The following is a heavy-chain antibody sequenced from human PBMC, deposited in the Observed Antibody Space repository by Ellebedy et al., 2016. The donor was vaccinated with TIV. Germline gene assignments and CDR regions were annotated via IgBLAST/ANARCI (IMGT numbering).Heavy chain of an antibody. V-gene: IGHV4-61*01. D-gene: IGHD2-21*02. CDR2: IYYSGST. Sequence: MPSETLSLTCTVSGGSVSSGSHYWSWIRQPPGKALEWIGYIYYSGSTNYNPSLESRVTISVDTSKNRLSLNLNSVTAADTAVYYCARTDPWQPIDDWGQGILVSVSS. CDR1: GGSVSSGSHY. CDR3: ARTDPWQPIDD. J-gene: IGHJ4*02.